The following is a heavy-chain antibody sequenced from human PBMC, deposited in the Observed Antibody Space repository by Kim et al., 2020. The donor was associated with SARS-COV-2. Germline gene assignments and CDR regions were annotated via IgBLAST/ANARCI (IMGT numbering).Heavy chain of an antibody. CDR3: ARTPSYYYGMDV. CDR2: K. V-gene: IGHV3-33*01. J-gene: IGHJ6*02. Sequence: KSYAISVKGRFTISRDNSKNTLYLQMNSLRAEDTAVYYCARTPSYYYGMDVWGQGTTVTVSS.